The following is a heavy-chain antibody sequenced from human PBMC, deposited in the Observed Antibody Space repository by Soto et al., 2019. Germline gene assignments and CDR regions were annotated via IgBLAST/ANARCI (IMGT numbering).Heavy chain of an antibody. J-gene: IGHJ6*02. Sequence: PGGSLRLSCAASGFTLSRYGMHRVRQAPGKGLERVAVIWYDGSNKYYADSVKGRFTISRDNSKNTLYLQMNSLRAEDTAVYYCARERMAARPLYYYYYGMDVWGQGTTVNVSS. CDR2: IWYDGSNK. CDR3: ARERMAARPLYYYYYGMDV. CDR1: GFTLSRYG. D-gene: IGHD6-6*01. V-gene: IGHV3-33*01.